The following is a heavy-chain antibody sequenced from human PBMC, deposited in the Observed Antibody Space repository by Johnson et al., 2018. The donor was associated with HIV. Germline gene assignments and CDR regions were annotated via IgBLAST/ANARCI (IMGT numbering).Heavy chain of an antibody. CDR1: GFTFSSYA. Sequence: QVQLVESGGGVVQPGRSLRLSCAASGFTFSSYAMHWVRQAPGKGLEWVAVISYDGSNKYYADSVKGRFTISRENAKNSLYLQMNSLRVEDTAVYYCARDASMFRLDSSGYANSFSIWGQGTLVTVSA. V-gene: IGHV3-30-3*01. D-gene: IGHD3-22*01. CDR2: ISYDGSNK. CDR3: ARDASMFRLDSSGYANSFSI. J-gene: IGHJ3*02.